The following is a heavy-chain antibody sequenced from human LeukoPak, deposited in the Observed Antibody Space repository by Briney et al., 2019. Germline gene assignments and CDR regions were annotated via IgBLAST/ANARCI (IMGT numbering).Heavy chain of an antibody. J-gene: IGHJ4*02. CDR3: ARAPNYYDSSGYYYFFDY. V-gene: IGHV1-24*01. D-gene: IGHD3-22*01. CDR2: FDPEDGET. CDR1: GYTLTELS. Sequence: ASVKVSCKVSGYTLTELSMHWVRQAPGKGLEWMGGFDPEDGETIYAQKFQGRVTMTEDTSTDTAYMELSSLRSEDTAVYYCARAPNYYDSSGYYYFFDYWGQGTLVTVSS.